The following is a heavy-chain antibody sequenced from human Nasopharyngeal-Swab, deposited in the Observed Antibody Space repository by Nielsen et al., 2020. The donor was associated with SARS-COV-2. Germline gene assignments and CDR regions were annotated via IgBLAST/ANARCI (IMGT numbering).Heavy chain of an antibody. J-gene: IGHJ6*02. CDR3: ARGTVFGVANGMDV. CDR1: GFTIRDYS. V-gene: IGHV3-21*01. CDR2: IGRYGTDI. D-gene: IGHD3-3*01. Sequence: GESLKISCAASGFTIRDYSMNWVRQAPGRGLGWVSSIGRYGTDIFHADSVKGRFSVFRDAANKSIYLQMRSLRAEDTAVYYCARGTVFGVANGMDVWGQGTTVTVSS.